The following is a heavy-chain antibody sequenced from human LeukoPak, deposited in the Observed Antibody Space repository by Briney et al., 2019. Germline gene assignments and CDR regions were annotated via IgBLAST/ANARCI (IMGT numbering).Heavy chain of an antibody. CDR2: IYYSGST. D-gene: IGHD3-3*01. Sequence: PSETLSLTCTVSGGSISSSSYYWGWIRQPPGKGLEWTGSIYYSGSTYYNPSLKSRVTISVDTSKNQFSLKLSSVTAADTAVYYCASSQRFLEWLLLEGAHNWFDPWGQGTLVTVSS. CDR3: ASSQRFLEWLLLEGAHNWFDP. CDR1: GGSISSSSYY. J-gene: IGHJ5*02. V-gene: IGHV4-39*07.